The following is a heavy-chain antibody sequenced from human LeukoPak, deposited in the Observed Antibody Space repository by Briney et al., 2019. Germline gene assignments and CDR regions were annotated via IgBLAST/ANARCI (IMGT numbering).Heavy chain of an antibody. Sequence: SQTLSLTCAISGDSVSSNSVTWNWIRQSPSRGLEWLGRAYYRSTWYNDYAVSVRGRITVNPDTSKNQFSLHLNSVTPEDTAVYYCARRLTQYDCFDPWGQGILVTVSS. CDR1: GDSVSSNSVT. J-gene: IGHJ5*02. D-gene: IGHD2-2*01. CDR2: AYYRSTWYN. V-gene: IGHV6-1*01. CDR3: ARRLTQYDCFDP.